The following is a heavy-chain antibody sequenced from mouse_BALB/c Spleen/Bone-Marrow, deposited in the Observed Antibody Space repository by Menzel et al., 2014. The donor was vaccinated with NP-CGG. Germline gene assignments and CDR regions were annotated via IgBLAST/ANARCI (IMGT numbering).Heavy chain of an antibody. CDR1: GYSITSGYS. CDR3: ARGYYGCDGAWFTY. V-gene: IGHV3-1*02. D-gene: IGHD2-2*01. Sequence: EVQLVESGPDLVKPSQSLSLPCTVTGYSITSGYSCHWIRQFPGNKLEWMGYIHYSGTTNYNPSLKSRFSITRDTSKNQFFLRLNSVTTEDTATYYCARGYYGCDGAWFTYWGQGTLVTVSA. CDR2: IHYSGTT. J-gene: IGHJ3*01.